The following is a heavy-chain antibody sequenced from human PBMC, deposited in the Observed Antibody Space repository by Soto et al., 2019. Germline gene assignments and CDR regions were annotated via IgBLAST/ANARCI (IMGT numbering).Heavy chain of an antibody. D-gene: IGHD3-3*01. J-gene: IGHJ6*02. CDR2: INSDGSST. Sequence: GRSLRLSCAASGFTFSSYWMHWVRQAPGKGLVWVSRINSDGSSTSYADSVKGRFTISRDNAKNTLYLQMNSLRAEDTAVYYCASPLNDFWSGYPDRGYYYYGMDVWGQGTTVTVSS. CDR3: ASPLNDFWSGYPDRGYYYYGMDV. CDR1: GFTFSSYW. V-gene: IGHV3-74*01.